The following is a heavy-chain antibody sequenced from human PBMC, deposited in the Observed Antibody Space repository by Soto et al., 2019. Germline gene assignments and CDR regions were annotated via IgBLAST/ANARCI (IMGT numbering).Heavy chain of an antibody. CDR1: GDSISSSNYY. CDR2: IYYNGNP. J-gene: IGHJ5*02. D-gene: IGHD3-10*01. Sequence: SETLSLTCTVSGDSISSSNYYWHWIRQPPGKGLEWIGSIYYNGNPYYNPSLKSRATISVDTSKNQFSVKLTSVTAADTAVYYCASRGYASGNYYNQNWFDPWGQGTLVTVSS. V-gene: IGHV4-39*01. CDR3: ASRGYASGNYYNQNWFDP.